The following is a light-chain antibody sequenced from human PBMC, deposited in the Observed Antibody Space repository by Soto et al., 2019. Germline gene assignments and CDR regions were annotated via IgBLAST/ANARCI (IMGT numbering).Light chain of an antibody. J-gene: IGKJ1*01. Sequence: DVVMTQSPLSLPVALGQPASISCKSSQSLVYSDGNTYLSWFHQRPGQSPRRLIYKVSNRDSGVPDRFSGSGSGTDFTLKISRVEAEDVGVYYCLQRSYLWTFGQG. V-gene: IGKV2-30*01. CDR3: LQRSYLWT. CDR2: KVS. CDR1: QSLVYSDGNTY.